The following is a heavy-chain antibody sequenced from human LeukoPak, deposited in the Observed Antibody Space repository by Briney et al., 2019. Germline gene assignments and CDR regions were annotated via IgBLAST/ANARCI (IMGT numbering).Heavy chain of an antibody. V-gene: IGHV4-59*01. Sequence: PSETLSLTCTVSGGSISNCYWSCTRQPPGKGLEWIGYIHNTGRTNYNPSLKSRVTISVDTSKNQFSLKLSSVTAADTAIYYCARYAATGGPNWFDRWGPGTLVTVSS. J-gene: IGHJ5*02. CDR1: GGSISNCY. D-gene: IGHD6-25*01. CDR3: ARYAATGGPNWFDR. CDR2: IHNTGRT.